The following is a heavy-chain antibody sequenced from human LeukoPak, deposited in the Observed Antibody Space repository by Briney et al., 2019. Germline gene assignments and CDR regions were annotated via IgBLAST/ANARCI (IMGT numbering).Heavy chain of an antibody. CDR1: GFTFSTYS. D-gene: IGHD4/OR15-4a*01. CDR3: ARGPPYGARCDYLDY. Sequence: GGSLRLSCAASGFTFSTYSMNWVRQAPGKGLEWISYISSSSGTIYYADSVKGRFTISRDNAKNSLYLEMNSLRAEDTAVYYCARGPPYGARCDYLDYWGQGALVTVSS. V-gene: IGHV3-48*04. CDR2: ISSSSGTI. J-gene: IGHJ4*02.